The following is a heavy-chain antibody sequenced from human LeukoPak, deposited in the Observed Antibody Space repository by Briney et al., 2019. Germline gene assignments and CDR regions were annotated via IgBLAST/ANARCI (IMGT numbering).Heavy chain of an antibody. V-gene: IGHV4-39*07. CDR3: ARKGAGTVDY. CDR2: IYYSGST. D-gene: IGHD1-1*01. J-gene: IGHJ4*02. CDR1: GGSISSYY. Sequence: SETLSLTCTVSGGSISSYYWGWIRQPPGKGLEWIGSIYYSGSTYYNPSLKSRVTISVDTSRNQFSLKLSSVTAADTAVYYCARKGAGTVDYWGQGTLVTVSS.